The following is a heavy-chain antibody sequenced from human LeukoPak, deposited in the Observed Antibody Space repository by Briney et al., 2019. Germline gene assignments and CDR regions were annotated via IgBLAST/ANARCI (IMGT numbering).Heavy chain of an antibody. D-gene: IGHD3-10*01. CDR3: ARHTGWMVRGVLEGYFDY. J-gene: IGHJ4*02. CDR2: IYYSGST. V-gene: IGHV4-59*08. Sequence: PSETLSLTCTVSGGSISSYYWSWIRQPPGKGLEWIGYIYYSGSTNYNPSLKSRVTISVDTSKNQFSLKLSSVTAADTAVYYCARHTGWMVRGVLEGYFDYWGQGNLVTVSS. CDR1: GGSISSYY.